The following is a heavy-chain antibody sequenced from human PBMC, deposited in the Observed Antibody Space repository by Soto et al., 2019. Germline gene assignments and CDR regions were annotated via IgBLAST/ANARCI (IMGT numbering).Heavy chain of an antibody. CDR2: ISGDGINT. D-gene: IGHD3-10*01. CDR1: GFNFGFFG. CDR3: ARGNLSFDFDS. V-gene: IGHV3-30*03. Sequence: QIQLVESGGDVVQPGRSLRLSCAASGFNFGFFGMHWVRQAPGKGLEWVAFISGDGINTHYADSVRGRFTLSRDYSKKTMYLQMDNLREDDTALYYCARGNLSFDFDSWGQGTLVTVSS. J-gene: IGHJ4*02.